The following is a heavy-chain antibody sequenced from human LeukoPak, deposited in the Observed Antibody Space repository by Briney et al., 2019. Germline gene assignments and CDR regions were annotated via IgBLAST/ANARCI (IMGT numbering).Heavy chain of an antibody. D-gene: IGHD1-26*01. J-gene: IGHJ4*02. Sequence: SETLSLTCAVYGGSFCGYYWSWIRQPPGKGLEWIGEINHSGSTYYNPSLKSRVTISVDTSKNQFSLKLSSVTAADTAVYYCARGMPLWDLPLGAPQPFDYWGQGTLVTVSS. V-gene: IGHV4-34*01. CDR1: GGSFCGYY. CDR3: ARGMPLWDLPLGAPQPFDY. CDR2: INHSGST.